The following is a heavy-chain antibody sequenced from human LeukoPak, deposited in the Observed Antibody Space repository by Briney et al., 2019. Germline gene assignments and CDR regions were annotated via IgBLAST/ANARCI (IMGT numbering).Heavy chain of an antibody. Sequence: PGGSLRLSCAASGFTFSSYAMSWVRQAPGKGLEWVSAISGSGGSTYYADSVKGRFTISRDNSKNTLYLQMNSLSAEDTAVYYCAKDLQAGIAVAGKYFQHWGQGTLVTVSS. CDR1: GFTFSSYA. V-gene: IGHV3-23*01. J-gene: IGHJ1*01. CDR3: AKDLQAGIAVAGKYFQH. CDR2: ISGSGGST. D-gene: IGHD6-19*01.